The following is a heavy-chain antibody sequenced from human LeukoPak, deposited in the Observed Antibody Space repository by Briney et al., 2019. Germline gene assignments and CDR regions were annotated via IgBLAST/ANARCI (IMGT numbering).Heavy chain of an antibody. CDR1: GFTFNDYS. D-gene: IGHD3-10*01. Sequence: GGSLRLSCAASGFTFNDYSMNWVRQAPGKGLEWVSYISNGGGTMYYADSVRGRFTISRDNDKNSLYMQMNSLRDEGTAVYYCARDFGWAFDMWGQGTVVTVSS. J-gene: IGHJ3*02. CDR3: ARDFGWAFDM. V-gene: IGHV3-48*02. CDR2: ISNGGGTM.